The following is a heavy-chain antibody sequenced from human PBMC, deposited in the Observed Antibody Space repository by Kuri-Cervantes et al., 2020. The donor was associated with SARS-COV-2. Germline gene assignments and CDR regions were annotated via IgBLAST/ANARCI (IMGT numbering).Heavy chain of an antibody. J-gene: IGHJ4*02. V-gene: IGHV3-23*01. CDR3: AKDLKFWDTAMVIGDY. D-gene: IGHD5-18*01. Sequence: LSLTCAASGFTFSSYAMSWVRQAPGKGLEWTSAISGSGGSTYYADSVKGRFTISRDNSKNTLYLQMNSLRAEDTAVYYCAKDLKFWDTAMVIGDYWGQGALVTVSS. CDR2: ISGSGGST. CDR1: GFTFSSYA.